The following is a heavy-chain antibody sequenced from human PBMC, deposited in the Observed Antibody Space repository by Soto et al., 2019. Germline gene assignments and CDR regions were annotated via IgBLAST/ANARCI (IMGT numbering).Heavy chain of an antibody. Sequence: QVQLQESGPGLVKPSQTLSLTCTVSGGSISSGDYYWSWIRQPPGKGLEWIGYIYYSGSTYYNPSLKRRVTISVDTSKNQYSLKLSSVTAADTAVYYCASVTSSSWGLDYWGQGTLVTVSS. CDR2: IYYSGST. J-gene: IGHJ4*02. V-gene: IGHV4-30-4*01. CDR3: ASVTSSSWGLDY. CDR1: GGSISSGDYY. D-gene: IGHD6-13*01.